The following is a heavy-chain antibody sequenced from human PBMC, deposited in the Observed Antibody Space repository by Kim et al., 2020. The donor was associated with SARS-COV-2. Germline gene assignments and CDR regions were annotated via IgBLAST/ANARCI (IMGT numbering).Heavy chain of an antibody. J-gene: IGHJ4*02. CDR2: IDPSDSYT. D-gene: IGHD2-15*01. CDR3: ARHAHGDPTRSSSGGYFDF. Sequence: GESLKISCKASGYSFTNYWISWVRQMPGKGLEWMGSIDPSDSYTNYSPSFEGQVTISPDKSITTAYLQWSSLKASDTAIYYCARHAHGDPTRSSSGGYFDFWGQGALVTVSS. CDR1: GYSFTNYW. V-gene: IGHV5-10-1*04.